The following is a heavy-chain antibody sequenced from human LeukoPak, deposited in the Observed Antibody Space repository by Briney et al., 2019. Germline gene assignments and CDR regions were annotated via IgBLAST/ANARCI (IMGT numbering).Heavy chain of an antibody. V-gene: IGHV1-18*01. CDR3: AIQRIVQNWFDP. CDR1: GYTFTSYG. D-gene: IGHD2/OR15-2a*01. CDR2: ISAYNGNT. Sequence: ASVKVSCKASGYTFTSYGISWVRQAPGQGLEWMGWISAYNGNTNYAQKLQGRVTITADESTSTAYMELSSLRSEDTAVYYCAIQRIVQNWFDPWGQGTLVTVSS. J-gene: IGHJ5*02.